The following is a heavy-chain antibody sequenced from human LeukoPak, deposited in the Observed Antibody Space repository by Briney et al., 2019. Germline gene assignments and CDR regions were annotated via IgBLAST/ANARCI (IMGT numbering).Heavy chain of an antibody. CDR3: AKPDHYGSGSYTFDY. J-gene: IGHJ4*02. V-gene: IGHV3-30*02. Sequence: PGGSLRLSCAASGFTFSSYGMHWVRQTPGKGLEWVAFIRYDGSNKFYADSVKGRFTISRDNSKNTLYLQMNSLRAEDTAVYYCAKPDHYGSGSYTFDYWGQGTLVTVSS. CDR2: IRYDGSNK. D-gene: IGHD3-10*01. CDR1: GFTFSSYG.